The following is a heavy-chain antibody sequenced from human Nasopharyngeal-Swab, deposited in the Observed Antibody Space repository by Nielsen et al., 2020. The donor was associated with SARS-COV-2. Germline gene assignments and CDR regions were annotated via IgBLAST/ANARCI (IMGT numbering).Heavy chain of an antibody. CDR2: ISGSGGST. J-gene: IGHJ4*02. CDR1: GFTFSSYA. V-gene: IGHV3-23*01. D-gene: IGHD1-26*01. CDR3: ATSGSYTGFYFDY. Sequence: LKISCAASGFTFSSYAMSWVRQAPGKGLEWVSAISGSGGSTYYADSVKGRFTISRDNSKNTLYLQMNSLRAEDTAVYYCATSGSYTGFYFDYWGQGTLVTVSS.